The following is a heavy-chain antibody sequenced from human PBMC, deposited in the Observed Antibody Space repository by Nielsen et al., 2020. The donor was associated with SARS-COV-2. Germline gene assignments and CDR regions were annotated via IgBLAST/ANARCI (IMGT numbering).Heavy chain of an antibody. CDR3: ARDRPGYSSGWRFGHDY. CDR1: GGTFSSYA. D-gene: IGHD6-19*01. V-gene: IGHV1-69*13. Sequence: SVKVSCKASGGTFSSYAISWVRQAPGHGLEWMGGIIPIFGTANYAQKFQGRVTITADESTSTAYMELSSLRSEDTAVYYCARDRPGYSSGWRFGHDYWGQGTLVTVSS. J-gene: IGHJ4*02. CDR2: IIPIFGTA.